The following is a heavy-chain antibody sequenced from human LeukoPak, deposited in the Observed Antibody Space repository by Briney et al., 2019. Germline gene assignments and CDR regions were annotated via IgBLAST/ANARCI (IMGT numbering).Heavy chain of an antibody. CDR1: GYTLTSYY. J-gene: IGHJ4*02. CDR3: ARAGLHRPIDY. V-gene: IGHV1-69*13. Sequence: SVKVSCKASGYTLTSYYMHWVRQAPGQGLEWMGGIIPIFGTANYAQKFQGRVTITADESTSTAYMELSSLRSEDTAVYYCARAGLHRPIDYWGQGTLVTVSS. CDR2: IIPIFGTA. D-gene: IGHD5-18*01.